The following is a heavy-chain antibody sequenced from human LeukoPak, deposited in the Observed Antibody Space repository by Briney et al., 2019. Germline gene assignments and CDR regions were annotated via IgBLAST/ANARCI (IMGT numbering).Heavy chain of an antibody. CDR1: GYTFTSPD. Sequence: ASVKVSCKASGYTFTSPDISWVRQAAGQGLEWMGWINPNSGRTGYAQKFQGRVTMTANNSISTAYMELRSLRFDDTAVYYCARGRSGLAAAGTYDYWGQGTLITVSS. J-gene: IGHJ4*02. CDR2: INPNSGRT. V-gene: IGHV1-8*01. D-gene: IGHD6-13*01. CDR3: ARGRSGLAAAGTYDY.